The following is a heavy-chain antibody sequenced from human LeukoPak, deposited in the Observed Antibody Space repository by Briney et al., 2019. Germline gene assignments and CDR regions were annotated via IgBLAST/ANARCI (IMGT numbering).Heavy chain of an antibody. J-gene: IGHJ4*02. CDR1: GYRLTELS. CDR2: LDLEDGEI. D-gene: IGHD3-3*01. Sequence: ASAKVSCKVSGYRLTELSMHWVRQAPGEGLEWVGGLDLEDGEIVYAQKFQGRVTMTEYTSSETAYMDLSSLRSEDTAVYYWATAFRNYDFWSGPGFDYWGQGTLVTVSS. V-gene: IGHV1-24*01. CDR3: ATAFRNYDFWSGPGFDY.